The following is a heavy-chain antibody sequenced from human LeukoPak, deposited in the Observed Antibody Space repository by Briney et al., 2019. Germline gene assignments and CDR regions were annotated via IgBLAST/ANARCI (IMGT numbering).Heavy chain of an antibody. J-gene: IGHJ6*03. CDR3: VVYCSSTSCQDYYYYYMDV. Sequence: PGGSLSFSCAASGFTFSSYVMSGVRQPPGKGLGWVSAISGSGDSTYYTDSVKGRVTISRDNSKNTLYLQMNSLRAEDTAVYYCVVYCSSTSCQDYYYYYMDVWGKGTTVTVSS. CDR2: ISGSGDST. V-gene: IGHV3-23*01. CDR1: GFTFSSYV. D-gene: IGHD2-2*01.